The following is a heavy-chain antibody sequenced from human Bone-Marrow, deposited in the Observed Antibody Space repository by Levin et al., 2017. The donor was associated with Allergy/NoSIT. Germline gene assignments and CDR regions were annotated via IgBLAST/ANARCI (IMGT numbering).Heavy chain of an antibody. J-gene: IGHJ4*02. D-gene: IGHD1-26*01. CDR2: ISDDARNK. V-gene: IGHV3-30*03. Sequence: AGGSLRLSCAASGFTFSCCGMHWVRQAPGKGLEWVAVISDDARNKYYADSVKGRFTISRDDSENTVYLQMNSLRAEDTAVYYCATDRTLSLSFDYWGQGTLVTVSS. CDR1: GFTFSCCG. CDR3: ATDRTLSLSFDY.